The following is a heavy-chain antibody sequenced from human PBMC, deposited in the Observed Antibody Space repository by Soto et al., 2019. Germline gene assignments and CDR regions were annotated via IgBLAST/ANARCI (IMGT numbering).Heavy chain of an antibody. Sequence: PSETLSLTCTVSGGSISSYYWSWIRQPPGKGLEWIGYIYYSGSTNYNSSLKSRVTISVDTSKNQFSLKLSSVTAADTAVYYCARDFLYYYDSSGYTRNYYGMDVWGQGTTVTVS. CDR2: IYYSGST. D-gene: IGHD3-22*01. V-gene: IGHV4-59*01. J-gene: IGHJ6*02. CDR3: ARDFLYYYDSSGYTRNYYGMDV. CDR1: GGSISSYY.